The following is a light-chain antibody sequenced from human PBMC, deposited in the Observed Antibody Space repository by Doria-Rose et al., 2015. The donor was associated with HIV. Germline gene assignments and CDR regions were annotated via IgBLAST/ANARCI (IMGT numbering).Light chain of an antibody. CDR1: QTIINY. Sequence: DIRVTQSPSSLSASVGDRVNISCRASQTIINYLNWYQQKPGIAPNLLIYAASNLQTGVPSRFSGSGSVTDFTLTISSLQPEDLATYFCQQSYSTPRTFGQGTKVEIK. V-gene: IGKV1-39*01. J-gene: IGKJ1*01. CDR3: QQSYSTPRT. CDR2: AAS.